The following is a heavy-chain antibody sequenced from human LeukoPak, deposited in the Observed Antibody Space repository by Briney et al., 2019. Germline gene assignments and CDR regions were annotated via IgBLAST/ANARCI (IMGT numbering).Heavy chain of an antibody. CDR2: VTRSGSDT. J-gene: IGHJ6*02. CDR3: ARSAPPVGYSYYYGMDV. CDR1: GFTISSYE. Sequence: PGGSLRRSCAASGFTISSYEMNWVRQAPGKGLEWVSYVTRSGSDTHYADSGKGRFTISRDNDKRSLYLQMNSLRAEDTSVYYCARSAPPVGYSYYYGMDVWGQGTPVTVSS. D-gene: IGHD3-22*01. V-gene: IGHV3-48*03.